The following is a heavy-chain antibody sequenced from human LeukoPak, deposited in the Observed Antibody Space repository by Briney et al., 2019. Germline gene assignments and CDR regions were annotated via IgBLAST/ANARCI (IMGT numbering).Heavy chain of an antibody. D-gene: IGHD3-9*01. V-gene: IGHV1-69*13. CDR2: IIPIFGTA. CDR1: GGTFSIYA. CDR3: ASSSYFDWLGAFDI. Sequence: GASVKVSFKASGGTFSIYAISWVRQAPGQGLEWMGGIIPIFGTANYAQKFQGRVTITADESTSTAYMELSSLRSEDTAVYYCASSSYFDWLGAFDIWGQGTTVTASS. J-gene: IGHJ3*02.